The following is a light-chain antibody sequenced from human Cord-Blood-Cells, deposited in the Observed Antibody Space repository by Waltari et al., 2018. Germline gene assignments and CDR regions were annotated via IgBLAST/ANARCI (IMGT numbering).Light chain of an antibody. CDR3: QQYDNLPLT. CDR2: DAS. V-gene: IGKV1-33*01. J-gene: IGKJ4*01. CDR1: QDISNY. Sequence: DIQMTHSPSSMSASVGDLFTITRQASQDISNYLNWYQQKPGKAPKLLIYDASNLETGVPSRFSGSGSGTDFTFTISSLQPEDIATYYCQQYDNLPLTFGGGTKVEIK.